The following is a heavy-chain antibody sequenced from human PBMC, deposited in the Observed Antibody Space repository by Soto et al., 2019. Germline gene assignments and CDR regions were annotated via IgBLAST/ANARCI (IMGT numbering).Heavy chain of an antibody. D-gene: IGHD1-7*01. CDR1: GFTFSSYS. J-gene: IGHJ5*01. Sequence: PGGSLRLSCAASGFTFSSYSMNWVRQAPGKGLEWVSYISSSSSTIYYADSVKGRFTISRDNAKNMLYLQVNSLRAEDTAVYYCAGSPGLSRISGTTLGAWGQGTLVTVSS. V-gene: IGHV3-48*01. CDR3: AGSPGLSRISGTTLGA. CDR2: ISSSSSTI.